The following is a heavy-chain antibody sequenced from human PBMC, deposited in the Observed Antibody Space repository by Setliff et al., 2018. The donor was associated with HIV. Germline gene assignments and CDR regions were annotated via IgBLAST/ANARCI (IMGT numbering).Heavy chain of an antibody. D-gene: IGHD6-6*01. V-gene: IGHV4-39*01. J-gene: IGHJ4*02. Sequence: SETLSLTCTVSGGSITNSNYYWGWFRQPPGKGLTWIGAIYYSENTYYNPSFKSRVIMSVDTSKNQFSLRLISVTAADTAVYYCVRMEATRPPRGLDYWGPGTLVTVSS. CDR3: VRMEATRPPRGLDY. CDR2: IYYSENT. CDR1: GGSITNSNYY.